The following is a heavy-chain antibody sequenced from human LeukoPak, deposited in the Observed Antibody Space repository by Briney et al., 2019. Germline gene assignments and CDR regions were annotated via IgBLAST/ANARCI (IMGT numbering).Heavy chain of an antibody. Sequence: SVKVSCKASGGTFSSYAISWVRQAPGQGLEWMGGIIPIFGTANYAQKFQGRVTITADESTSTAYMKLSSLRSEDTAVYYCARSVSGIAVAGSPHFDYWGQGTLVTVSS. CDR1: GGTFSSYA. CDR3: ARSVSGIAVAGSPHFDY. CDR2: IIPIFGTA. J-gene: IGHJ4*02. D-gene: IGHD6-19*01. V-gene: IGHV1-69*13.